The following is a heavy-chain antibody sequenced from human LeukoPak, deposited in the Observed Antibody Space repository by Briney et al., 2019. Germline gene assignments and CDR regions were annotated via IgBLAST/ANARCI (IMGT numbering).Heavy chain of an antibody. CDR1: GGTFSSYA. CDR3: ARDSALDGSGSYYNY. J-gene: IGHJ4*02. D-gene: IGHD3-10*01. Sequence: ASVKVSCKASGGTFSSYAISWARQAPGQGLEWMGGIIPIFGTANYAQKFQGSVTITADKSTSTAYMELSSLRSEDTAVYYCARDSALDGSGSYYNYWGQGTLVTVYS. V-gene: IGHV1-69*06. CDR2: IIPIFGTA.